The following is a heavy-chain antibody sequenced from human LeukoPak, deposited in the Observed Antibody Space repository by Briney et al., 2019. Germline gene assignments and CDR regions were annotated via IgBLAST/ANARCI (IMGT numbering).Heavy chain of an antibody. CDR3: ARVVAAAGNNWFDP. D-gene: IGHD6-13*01. CDR2: MHDSGST. CDR1: GGSITSGGYS. Sequence: PSETLSLPCAVSGGSITSGGYSWSWIRQTPGKGREWIAYMHDSGSTYYNPSLKSRIIISLDTSKNQVSLKLRSVTAADTAVYYCARVVAAAGNNWFDPWGQGNLVTVSS. V-gene: IGHV4-30-4*07. J-gene: IGHJ5*02.